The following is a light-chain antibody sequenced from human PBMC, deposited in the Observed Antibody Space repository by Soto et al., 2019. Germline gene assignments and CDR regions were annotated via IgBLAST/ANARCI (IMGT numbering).Light chain of an antibody. CDR3: QLYTSYSEA. CDR2: DAS. J-gene: IGKJ1*01. Sequence: DITTTLSPSTLPASVRDRDTITCRASQSIDRWLAWYQQRPGKAPKLLIYDASSLESGVPQRFSGSGSGTEFTLTICSLQTDDFATYYCQLYTSYSEAFGQGTNVDIK. CDR1: QSIDRW. V-gene: IGKV1-5*01.